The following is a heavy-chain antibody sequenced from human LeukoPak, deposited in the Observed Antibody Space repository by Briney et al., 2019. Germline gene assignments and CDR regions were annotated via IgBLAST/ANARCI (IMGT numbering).Heavy chain of an antibody. CDR1: GGTFSSYA. CDR2: ISAYNGNT. CDR3: ARGSASGSYSYYYYYYYMDV. D-gene: IGHD1-26*01. Sequence: ASVKVSCKASGGTFSSYAISWVRQAPGQGLEWMGWISAYNGNTNYAQKLQGRVTMTTDTSTSTAYMELRSLRSDDTAVYYCARGSASGSYSYYYYYYYMDVWGKGTTVTVSS. J-gene: IGHJ6*03. V-gene: IGHV1-18*01.